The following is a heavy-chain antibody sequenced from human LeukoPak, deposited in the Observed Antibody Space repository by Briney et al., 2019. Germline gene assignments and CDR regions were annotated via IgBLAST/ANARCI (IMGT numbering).Heavy chain of an antibody. D-gene: IGHD1-1*01. CDR2: ISSSSSYI. V-gene: IGHV3-21*01. J-gene: IGHJ6*03. Sequence: GGSLRLSCAASGFTFSSYSMNWVRQAPGKGLEWVSSISSSSSYIYYADSVKGRFTISRDNAKNSLYLQMNSLRAEDTAVYYCAKLVSAARRYYYYYYYMDVWGKGTTVTVSS. CDR3: AKLVSAARRYYYYYYYMDV. CDR1: GFTFSSYS.